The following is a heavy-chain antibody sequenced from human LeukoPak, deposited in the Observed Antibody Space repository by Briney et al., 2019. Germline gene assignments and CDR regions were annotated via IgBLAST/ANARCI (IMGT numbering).Heavy chain of an antibody. CDR3: ARDEEGYKV. D-gene: IGHD5-24*01. J-gene: IGHJ4*02. CDR1: GGSIRTFF. CDR2: ISDTGST. V-gene: IGHV4-59*01. Sequence: SETLSLTCTVSGGSIRTFFWSWIRQPPGRGLEWIGFISDTGSTNTSPSLRSRVTLSIDTSKNRLSLKLTSLTAADTATYYCARDEEGYKVWGRGTLVTVAS.